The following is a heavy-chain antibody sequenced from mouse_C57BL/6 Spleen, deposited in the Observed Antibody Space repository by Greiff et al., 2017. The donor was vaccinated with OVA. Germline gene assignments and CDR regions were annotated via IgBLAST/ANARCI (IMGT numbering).Heavy chain of an antibody. J-gene: IGHJ4*01. CDR2: IDPSDSET. CDR3: ARRKYGDYDEDAMDY. Sequence: QVQLQQPGAELVRPGSSVKLSCKASGYTFTSYWMHWVKQRPIQGLEWIGNIDPSDSETHYNQKFKDKATLTVDKSSSTAYMQLSSLTSEDSAVYYCARRKYGDYDEDAMDYWGQGTSVTVSS. V-gene: IGHV1-52*01. D-gene: IGHD2-4*01. CDR1: GYTFTSYW.